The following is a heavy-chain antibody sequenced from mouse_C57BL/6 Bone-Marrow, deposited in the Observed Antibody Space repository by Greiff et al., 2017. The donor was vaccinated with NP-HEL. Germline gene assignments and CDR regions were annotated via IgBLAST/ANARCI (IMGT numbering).Heavy chain of an antibody. CDR3: AREGGLGRGFDY. J-gene: IGHJ2*01. V-gene: IGHV5-16*01. Sequence: EVNLVESEGGLVQPGSSMKLSCTASGFTFSDYYMAWVRQVPEKGLEWVANINYDGSSTYYLDSLKSRFIISRDNAKNILYLQMSSLKSEDTATYYCAREGGLGRGFDYWGQGTTLTVSS. CDR1: GFTFSDYY. CDR2: INYDGSST. D-gene: IGHD3-3*01.